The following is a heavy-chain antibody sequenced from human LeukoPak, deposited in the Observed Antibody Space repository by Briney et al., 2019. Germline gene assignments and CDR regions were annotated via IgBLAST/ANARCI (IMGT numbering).Heavy chain of an antibody. CDR2: INHSGST. Sequence: PSETLSLTCAVYGGSFSGYYGSWIRQAPGKGLEWIGEINHSGSTNYNPSLKSRVTISGDTSKNQFSLKLSSVTAADTAVYFCARVGYSYVINDWSRTGLGAYPTKYYYHMDVWGKGTTVTVSS. V-gene: IGHV4-34*01. D-gene: IGHD5-18*01. CDR3: ARVGYSYVINDWSRTGLGAYPTKYYYHMDV. J-gene: IGHJ6*03. CDR1: GGSFSGYY.